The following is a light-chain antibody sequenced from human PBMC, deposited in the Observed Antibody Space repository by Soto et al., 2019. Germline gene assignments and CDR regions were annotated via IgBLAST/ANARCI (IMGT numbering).Light chain of an antibody. J-gene: IGLJ2*01. CDR3: SSYAGSNDRVV. CDR1: SSDIGAYNY. V-gene: IGLV2-8*01. Sequence: QSALTQPPSASGSPGQSVTISCTGTSSDIGAYNYVSWYQQHPGKAPKLMIHEVSKRPSGVPDRFSGSKSGNTASLTVSGLQAEDEADYYCSSYAGSNDRVVFGGGTKVTVL. CDR2: EVS.